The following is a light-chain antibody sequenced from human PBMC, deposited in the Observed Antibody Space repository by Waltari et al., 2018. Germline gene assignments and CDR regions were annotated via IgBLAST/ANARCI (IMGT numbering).Light chain of an antibody. CDR3: QQRHNWPLT. J-gene: IGKJ4*01. V-gene: IGKV3-11*01. CDR1: QSVRVY. Sequence: EIVFTKSPATLSLSPGERAPLSCRASQSVRVYLPWYQQKPGQAPRLLIYDTATRASGTPDRFSGSGSGTDFSLSISSLEPEDFAVYYCQQRHNWPLTFGGGTKVEIK. CDR2: DTA.